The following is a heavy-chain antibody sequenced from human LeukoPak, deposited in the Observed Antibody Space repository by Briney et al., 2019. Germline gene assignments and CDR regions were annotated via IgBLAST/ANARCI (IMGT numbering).Heavy chain of an antibody. V-gene: IGHV3-7*03. Sequence: GGSLRLSCAGSGFNFRDHWMSWLRQAPEKGPEWVAHIKPDGSEKYYVDSVKGRFIISRDNSKSTLSLQMNSLRAEDTAIYYCANRIAAGAPFEYWGQGTLVTVSS. D-gene: IGHD6-13*01. CDR2: IKPDGSEK. CDR1: GFNFRDHW. J-gene: IGHJ4*02. CDR3: ANRIAAGAPFEY.